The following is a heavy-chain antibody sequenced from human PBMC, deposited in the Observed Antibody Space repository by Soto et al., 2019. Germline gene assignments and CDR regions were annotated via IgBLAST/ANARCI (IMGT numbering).Heavy chain of an antibody. D-gene: IGHD5-12*01. Sequence: GASVNVSCKASGYTFTSYGISWVRQAPGQGLEWMGWISAYNGNTNYAQKLQGRLTMTTDTSTSTAYMELRSLRSDDTAVYYCAREPVYSAMGGGWFDPWGQGTLVTVSS. J-gene: IGHJ5*02. V-gene: IGHV1-18*01. CDR1: GYTFTSYG. CDR3: AREPVYSAMGGGWFDP. CDR2: ISAYNGNT.